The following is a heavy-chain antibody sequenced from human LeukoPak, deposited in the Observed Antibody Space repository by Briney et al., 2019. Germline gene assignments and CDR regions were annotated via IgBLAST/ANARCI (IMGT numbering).Heavy chain of an antibody. V-gene: IGHV4-39*01. CDR2: IYYSGST. Sequence: SETLSLTCTVSGGSISSSSYYWGWIRQPPGKGLEWIGSIYYSGSTYYNPSLKSRVTISVDTSKNQFSLKLSSVTAADTAVYYCARGIEVVAAAPHAFDIWGQGTMVTVSS. CDR1: GGSISSSSYY. CDR3: ARGIEVVAAAPHAFDI. D-gene: IGHD2-15*01. J-gene: IGHJ3*02.